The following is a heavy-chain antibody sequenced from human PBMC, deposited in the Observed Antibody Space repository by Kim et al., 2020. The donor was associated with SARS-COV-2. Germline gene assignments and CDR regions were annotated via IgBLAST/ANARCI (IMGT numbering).Heavy chain of an antibody. D-gene: IGHD3-9*01. CDR2: IKSKTDGGTT. V-gene: IGHV3-15*01. J-gene: IGHJ6*02. Sequence: GGSLRLSCAASGFTFSNAWMSWVRQAPGKGLEWVGRIKSKTDGGTTDYAAPVKGRFTISRDDSKNTLYLQMNSLKTEDTAVYYCTTGSLTGPQYYYYGMDVWGQGTTVTVSS. CDR1: GFTFSNAW. CDR3: TTGSLTGPQYYYYGMDV.